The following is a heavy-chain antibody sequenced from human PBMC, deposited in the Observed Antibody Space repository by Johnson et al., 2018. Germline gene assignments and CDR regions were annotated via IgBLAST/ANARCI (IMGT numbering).Heavy chain of an antibody. V-gene: IGHV1-58*01. D-gene: IGHD4-17*01. CDR1: GFTFTSSA. CDR3: AAGSAGDYGDSDDAFDI. CDR2: IVVGSGNT. J-gene: IGHJ3*02. Sequence: QLVESGPEVKKPGTSVKVSCKASGFTFTSSAVQWVRQARGQRLEWIGWIVVGSGNTNYAQKFQERVPLTRDMSTSTAYMELSSLRSEDTAGYYCAAGSAGDYGDSDDAFDIWGQGTMVTVSS.